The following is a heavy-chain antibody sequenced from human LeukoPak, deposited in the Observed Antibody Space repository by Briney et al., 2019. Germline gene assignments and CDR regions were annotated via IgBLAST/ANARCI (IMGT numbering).Heavy chain of an antibody. CDR1: GFTFSTYG. J-gene: IGHJ5*02. D-gene: IGHD2-15*01. CDR2: IRYDGSNK. V-gene: IGHV3-30*02. Sequence: GGSLRLSCAASGFTFSTYGMHWVSQAPGKGLEWVAFIRYDGSNKEYVEYVKGRFTISRDNSKNKMYVKMNRLRAEDTAVYYCAKGPVGYCGGGSCYHWFDPWGQGTLATVSS. CDR3: AKGPVGYCGGGSCYHWFDP.